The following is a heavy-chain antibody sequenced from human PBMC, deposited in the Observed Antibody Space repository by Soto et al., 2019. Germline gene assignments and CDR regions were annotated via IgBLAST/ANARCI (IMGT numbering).Heavy chain of an antibody. D-gene: IGHD6-25*01. CDR2: IYYSGST. Sequence: QVQLQESGPGLVKPSQTLSLTCTVSGGSISSGGYYWSWIRQHPGKGLEWIGYIYYSGSTYYNPSLKSRVTISVDKSKNQFSLKLSSVTAADTAVYYCARDRKQRKYYYYGMDVWGQGTTVTVSS. V-gene: IGHV4-31*03. CDR3: ARDRKQRKYYYYGMDV. CDR1: GGSISSGGYY. J-gene: IGHJ6*02.